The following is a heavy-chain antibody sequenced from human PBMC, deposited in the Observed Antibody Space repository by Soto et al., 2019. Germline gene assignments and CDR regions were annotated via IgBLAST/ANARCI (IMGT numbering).Heavy chain of an antibody. V-gene: IGHV3-30*18. CDR3: AKGRGHVLRFLEWLLTLDY. D-gene: IGHD3-3*01. CDR1: GFTLSNYG. Sequence: XGPLRLCCAAAGFTLSNYGMHWVRQAPGKGLDWVAVISYDGSNKYYADSVKGRFTISRENSKKTLYLQMNSLRAEGTAVYYCAKGRGHVLRFLEWLLTLDYWGQGHLVTVSS. J-gene: IGHJ4*02. CDR2: ISYDGSNK.